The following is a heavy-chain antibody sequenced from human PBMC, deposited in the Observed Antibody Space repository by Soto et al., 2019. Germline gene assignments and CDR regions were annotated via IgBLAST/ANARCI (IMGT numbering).Heavy chain of an antibody. D-gene: IGHD6-6*01. Sequence: EVQLVESGGGLVQPGGSLRLSCAASGFTFSSYWMHWVRQAPGKGLVWVSRINSDGSSTSYADSVKGRFTISRDNAKNTLYLQMNSLRAEDTAVYYCARDTIAARFYYYDGMDVWGQGTTVTVSS. CDR2: INSDGSST. CDR3: ARDTIAARFYYYDGMDV. V-gene: IGHV3-74*01. CDR1: GFTFSSYW. J-gene: IGHJ6*02.